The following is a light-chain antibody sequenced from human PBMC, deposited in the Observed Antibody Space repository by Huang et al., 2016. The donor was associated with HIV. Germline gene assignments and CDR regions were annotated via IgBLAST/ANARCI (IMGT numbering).Light chain of an antibody. CDR3: QQYNDWPRS. Sequence: EIVMTQSPGTLSVAPGERATLPCRASQNINTNLAWFQQKTGQAPRLLLYAASTRPADFPARFSGSGSRTEFTLTISSLQSEDIAVYYCQQYNDWPRSFGQGTKVEIK. CDR2: AAS. CDR1: QNINTN. V-gene: IGKV3-15*01. J-gene: IGKJ1*01.